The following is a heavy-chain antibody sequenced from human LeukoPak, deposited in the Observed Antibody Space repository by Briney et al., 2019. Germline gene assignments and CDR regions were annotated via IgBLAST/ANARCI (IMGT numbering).Heavy chain of an antibody. CDR3: AGIYSSSWYYFDY. J-gene: IGHJ4*02. CDR1: GYSISSGYY. Sequence: PSETLSLTCTVSGYSISSGYYWGWIRQPPGKGLEWIGSIYHSGSTYYNPSLKSRVTISVDTSKNQFSLKLSSVTAADTAVYYCAGIYSSSWYYFDYWGQGTLVTVSS. D-gene: IGHD6-13*01. V-gene: IGHV4-38-2*02. CDR2: IYHSGST.